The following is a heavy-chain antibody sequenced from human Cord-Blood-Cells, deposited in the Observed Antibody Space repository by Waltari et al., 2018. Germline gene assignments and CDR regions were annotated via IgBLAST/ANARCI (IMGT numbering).Heavy chain of an antibody. J-gene: IGHJ4*02. V-gene: IGHV1-69*08. D-gene: IGHD5-12*01. CDR2: IIPILGIA. CDR1: GGTFSSYT. Sequence: QVQLVQSGAEVKKPGSSVKVSCKASGGTFSSYTTSCVRQAPGQGLEWMGRIIPILGIANYAQKFQGRVTITADKSTSTAYMELSSLRSEDTAVYYCARDLAVGYSGYGFDYWGQGTLVTVSS. CDR3: ARDLAVGYSGYGFDY.